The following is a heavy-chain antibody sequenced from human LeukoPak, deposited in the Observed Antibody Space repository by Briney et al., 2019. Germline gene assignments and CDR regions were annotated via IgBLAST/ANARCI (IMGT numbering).Heavy chain of an antibody. CDR1: GFTFSSYA. V-gene: IGHV3-23*01. Sequence: GGSLRPSCAASGFTFSSYAMSWVRQAPGKGLEWVSAISGSGGSTYYADSVKGRFTISRDNSKNTLYLQMNSLRAEDTAVYYCAKDLLYSGSQDYWGQGTLVTVSS. J-gene: IGHJ4*02. CDR3: AKDLLYSGSQDY. CDR2: ISGSGGST. D-gene: IGHD1-26*01.